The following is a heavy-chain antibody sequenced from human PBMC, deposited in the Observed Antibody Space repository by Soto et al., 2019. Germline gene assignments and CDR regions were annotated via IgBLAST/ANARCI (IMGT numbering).Heavy chain of an antibody. Sequence: GGSLRLSCAASGFTFNNYAMTWVRQAPGVGLEWVSTISGSGATTYYTDSVKGRFTISRGNSKHTLSLQMNSLRADDTAMYYCAKGDCSGGSCYRGFDSWGQGALVTVSS. CDR2: ISGSGATT. D-gene: IGHD2-15*01. CDR1: GFTFNNYA. V-gene: IGHV3-23*01. J-gene: IGHJ4*02. CDR3: AKGDCSGGSCYRGFDS.